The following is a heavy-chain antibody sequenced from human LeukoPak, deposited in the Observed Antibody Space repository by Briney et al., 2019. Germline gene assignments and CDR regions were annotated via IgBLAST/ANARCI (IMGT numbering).Heavy chain of an antibody. CDR2: ITSRSDQI. J-gene: IGHJ3*02. CDR1: GFSFSSYA. Sequence: PGGSLTLSCAASGFSFSSYATGWVRQAPGKGLEWVSTITSRSDQIWNVDSVRGRFTISRDNSKNTLYLQMNSLRAEDTALYYCVRDRRFPDDVFDIWGQGTMVTVSS. V-gene: IGHV3-23*01. D-gene: IGHD2-21*01. CDR3: VRDRRFPDDVFDI.